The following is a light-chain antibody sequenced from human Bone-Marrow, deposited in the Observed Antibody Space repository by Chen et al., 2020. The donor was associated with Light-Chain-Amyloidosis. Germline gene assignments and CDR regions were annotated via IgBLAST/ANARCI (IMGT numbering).Light chain of an antibody. V-gene: IGLV2-14*01. Sequence: QSALTQPASGSGSPGQSITISCTGTSSDVGGDNHVSWYQQHPDKAPKLMIYEVTTRPSWVPDRFAGSKSDNTASLTISGLQTEDEADYFCSSYTITNTLVFGSGTRVTVL. CDR3: SSYTITNTLV. CDR2: EVT. J-gene: IGLJ1*01. CDR1: SSDVGGDNH.